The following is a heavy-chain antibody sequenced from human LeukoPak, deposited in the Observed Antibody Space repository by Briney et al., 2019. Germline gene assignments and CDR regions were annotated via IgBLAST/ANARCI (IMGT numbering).Heavy chain of an antibody. CDR3: ARDRTGGSGTIFDY. J-gene: IGHJ4*02. CDR2: IYSGGDT. D-gene: IGHD3-10*01. CDR1: GFTFSSYW. V-gene: IGHV3-53*01. Sequence: GGSLRPSCAASGFTFSSYWMSWVRQAPGKGLEWVSVIYSGGDTYSADSVKGRFTISRDNSKNTVYLQMNSLRAEDTAVYYCARDRTGGSGTIFDYWGQGTLVTVSS.